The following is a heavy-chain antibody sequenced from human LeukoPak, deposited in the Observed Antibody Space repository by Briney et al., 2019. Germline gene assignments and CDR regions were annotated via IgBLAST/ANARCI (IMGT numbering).Heavy chain of an antibody. Sequence: PSETLSLTCTVSGGSISSSSYYWGWIRQPPGKGLEWIGSIYYSGSTYYNPSLKSRVTISVDTSKNQFSLKLSSVTAADTAVYYCARAAGLFFDYWGQGTLVTASS. CDR1: GGSISSSSYY. CDR2: IYYSGST. D-gene: IGHD6-13*01. CDR3: ARAAGLFFDY. V-gene: IGHV4-39*07. J-gene: IGHJ4*02.